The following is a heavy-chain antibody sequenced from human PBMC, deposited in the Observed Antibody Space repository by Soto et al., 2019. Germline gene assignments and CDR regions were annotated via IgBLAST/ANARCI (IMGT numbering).Heavy chain of an antibody. D-gene: IGHD4-17*01. CDR1: GFTFRIYA. CDR3: ARDFKANHGDNYLEY. Sequence: EVQLLESGGGLVQPGGSLRLSCAAAGFTFRIYAMAWVRQAPGTGLEWVAAISGSGDSTYYTDSVKGGFAVSRDHSNNPTHPQMYSLRAEDPNVDVGARDFKANHGDNYLEYWGRGTLVTVSP. V-gene: IGHV3-23*01. J-gene: IGHJ4*02. CDR2: ISGSGDST.